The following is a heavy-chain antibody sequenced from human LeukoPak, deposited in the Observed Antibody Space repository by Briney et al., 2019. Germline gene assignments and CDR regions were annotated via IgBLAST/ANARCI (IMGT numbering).Heavy chain of an antibody. D-gene: IGHD3-22*01. V-gene: IGHV3-23*01. Sequence: GGSLRLSCAASGFTFSTFAMSWVRQAPGKGLEWVSAISGSGGSTYYADSVKGRFTISRDNSKNTLYLQMNSLRAEDTAVYYCAKLYDSSGYYPFRDYWGQGTLVTVSS. CDR1: GFTFSTFA. CDR3: AKLYDSSGYYPFRDY. J-gene: IGHJ4*02. CDR2: ISGSGGST.